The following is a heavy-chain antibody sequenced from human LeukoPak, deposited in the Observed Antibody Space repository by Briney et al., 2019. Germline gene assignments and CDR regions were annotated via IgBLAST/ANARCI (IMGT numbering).Heavy chain of an antibody. J-gene: IGHJ6*03. CDR1: GYTFTCYY. D-gene: IGHD4-17*01. CDR3: ARGSTERYYYYYYMDV. CDR2: MNPNSGNT. Sequence: ASVKVSCKASGYTFTCYYMHWVRQAPGQGLGWMGWMNPNSGNTGYAQKFQGRVTITRNTSISTAYMELSSLRSEDTAVYYCARGSTERYYYYYYMDVWGKGTTVTVSS. V-gene: IGHV1-8*03.